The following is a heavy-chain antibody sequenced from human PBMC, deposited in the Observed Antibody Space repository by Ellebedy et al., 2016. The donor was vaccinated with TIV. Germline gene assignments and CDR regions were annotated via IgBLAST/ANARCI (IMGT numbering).Heavy chain of an antibody. V-gene: IGHV3-23*01. J-gene: IGHJ6*02. D-gene: IGHD2/OR15-2a*01. CDR2: IIGSGGST. Sequence: GGSLRLSCAASGFSFSTYAMSWVRQAPGKGLEWVTGIIGSGGSTNYVDSVKGRFTISRDNSKNTLFLQMNSLRDEDTAVYYCARSPKDHFYHGMGVWGQGTTVTVSS. CDR1: GFSFSTYA. CDR3: ARSPKDHFYHGMGV.